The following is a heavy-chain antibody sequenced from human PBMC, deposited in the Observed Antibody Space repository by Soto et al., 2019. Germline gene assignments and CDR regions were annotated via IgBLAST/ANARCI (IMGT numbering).Heavy chain of an antibody. CDR1: GFTFDGYA. V-gene: IGHV3-9*01. D-gene: IGHD1-7*01. J-gene: IGHJ4*02. Sequence: EVQLVESGGGLVQPGRSLRLSCGASGFTFDGYAMHWVRQAPGKGLEWVSGISWNSGSIDYADSVKGRFTISRDNAKNFIYLKMNSMAPDDAALYCGAKDFSDIWDYRYDFDYWGQGTLVTVSS. CDR3: AKDFSDIWDYRYDFDY. CDR2: ISWNSGSI.